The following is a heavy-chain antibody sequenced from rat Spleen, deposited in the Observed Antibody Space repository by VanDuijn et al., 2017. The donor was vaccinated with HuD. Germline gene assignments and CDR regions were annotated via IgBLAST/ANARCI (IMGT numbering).Heavy chain of an antibody. J-gene: IGHJ3*01. CDR3: TRSYGGYTQHWFAF. Sequence: QVQLKESGPGLVQPSQTLSLTCTVSGFSLNNYGVLWVRQPPGKGLEWMGVIWDTGGTRYNSALKSRLSISKDTSKSQVYLKMNSLQTDDTAIYFCTRSYGGYTQHWFAFWGQGTLVTVSS. CDR1: GFSLNNYG. D-gene: IGHD1-11*01. CDR2: IWDTGGT. V-gene: IGHV2-13*01.